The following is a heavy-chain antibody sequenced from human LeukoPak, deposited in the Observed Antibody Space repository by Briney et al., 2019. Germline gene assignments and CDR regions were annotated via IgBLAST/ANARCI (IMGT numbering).Heavy chain of an antibody. J-gene: IGHJ4*02. Sequence: GGSLRLSCAASGFTFSSYWMHWVRQAPGKGLVWVSRINSDGSSTSYADSVKGRFTISRDNAKNTLYLQMNSLRAEDTAVCYCARTYYYDSSGYHLSYWGQGTLVTVSS. CDR1: GFTFSSYW. CDR3: ARTYYYDSSGYHLSY. D-gene: IGHD3-22*01. V-gene: IGHV3-74*01. CDR2: INSDGSST.